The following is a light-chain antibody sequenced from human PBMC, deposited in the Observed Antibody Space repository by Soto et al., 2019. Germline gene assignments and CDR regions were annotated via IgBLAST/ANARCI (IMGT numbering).Light chain of an antibody. CDR2: DVS. J-gene: IGLJ1*01. CDR1: NNDVGTYNF. Sequence: QSALTQPASVSGSPGQSITISCTGTNNDVGTYNFVSWYQQHSGDAPKLLVYDVSKRPSGISNRFSGSKSGNTASLTISGLQAEDDADYYCCSYVGSSTYAFGTGTKVTVL. V-gene: IGLV2-23*02. CDR3: CSYVGSSTYA.